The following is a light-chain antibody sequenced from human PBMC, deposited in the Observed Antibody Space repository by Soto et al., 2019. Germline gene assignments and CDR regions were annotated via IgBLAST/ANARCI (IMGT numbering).Light chain of an antibody. Sequence: VLTQPASVSGSPGQSITISCTGTSSDVGGYNSVSWFQQHPSKAPKLIIYEVSHRPSGVPIRFSGSKSGNTASLTISGLQAEDEADYYCNSYRHSTTLVFGTGTKVTVL. CDR2: EVS. J-gene: IGLJ1*01. CDR1: SSDVGGYNS. V-gene: IGLV2-14*01. CDR3: NSYRHSTTLV.